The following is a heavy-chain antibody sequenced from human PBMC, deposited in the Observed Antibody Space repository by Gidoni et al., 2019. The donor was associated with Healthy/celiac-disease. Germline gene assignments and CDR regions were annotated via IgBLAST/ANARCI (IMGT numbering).Heavy chain of an antibody. V-gene: IGHV3-23*01. CDR3: AKRDGSGSYSNYYYYMDV. Sequence: EVQLLESGGGLVQPGGSLRLSCAASGFTFSSYAMNWVRQAPGKGLEWVSAISGSGGSTYYADSVKGRFTISRDNSKNTLYLQMNSLRAEDTAVYYCAKRDGSGSYSNYYYYMDVWGKGTTVTVSS. D-gene: IGHD3-10*01. CDR2: ISGSGGST. J-gene: IGHJ6*03. CDR1: GFTFSSYA.